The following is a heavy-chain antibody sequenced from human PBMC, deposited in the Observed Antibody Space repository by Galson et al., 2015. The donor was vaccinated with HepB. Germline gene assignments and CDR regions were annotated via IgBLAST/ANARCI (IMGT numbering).Heavy chain of an antibody. CDR1: GFTFSSYG. D-gene: IGHD6-19*01. CDR3: AKGYSGWPDWGDY. CDR2: ISYDGSNK. Sequence: SLRLSCAASGFTFSSYGMHWVRQAPGKGLEWVAVISYDGSNKYYADSVKGRFTISRDNSKNTLYLQMNSLRAEDTAVYYCAKGYSGWPDWGDYWGQGTLVTVSS. J-gene: IGHJ4*02. V-gene: IGHV3-30*18.